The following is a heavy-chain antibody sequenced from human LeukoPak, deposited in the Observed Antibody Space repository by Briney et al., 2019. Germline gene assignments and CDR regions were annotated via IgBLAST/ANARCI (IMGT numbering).Heavy chain of an antibody. CDR2: ISAYNGNT. CDR3: ARATYYDFWSQKTDGAFDI. D-gene: IGHD3-3*01. J-gene: IGHJ3*02. Sequence: ASVKVSCKASGYTFTSYGISWVRQAPGQGLEWMGWISAYNGNTNYAQKLQGRVTMTTDTSTSTAYMELRSLRSEDTAVCYCARATYYDFWSQKTDGAFDIWGQGTMVTVSS. CDR1: GYTFTSYG. V-gene: IGHV1-18*01.